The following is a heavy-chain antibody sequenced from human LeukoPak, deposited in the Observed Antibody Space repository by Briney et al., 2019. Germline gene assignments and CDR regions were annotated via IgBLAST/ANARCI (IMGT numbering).Heavy chain of an antibody. J-gene: IGHJ4*02. Sequence: PGGSLRLSCAASGFTFSSYGMHWVRQAPGKGLEWVAVISHDGSNKYYADSVKGRFTISRDNSKNTLYLQMNSLRAEDTAVYYCAEGNYGDSFDYWGQGTLVTVSS. CDR3: AEGNYGDSFDY. CDR2: ISHDGSNK. D-gene: IGHD4-17*01. CDR1: GFTFSSYG. V-gene: IGHV3-30*19.